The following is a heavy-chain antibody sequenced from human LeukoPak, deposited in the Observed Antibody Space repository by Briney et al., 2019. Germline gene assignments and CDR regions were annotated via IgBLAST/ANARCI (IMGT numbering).Heavy chain of an antibody. D-gene: IGHD1-26*01. CDR1: GFTFSSYA. J-gene: IGHJ4*02. Sequence: GRSLRLSCAASGFTFSSYAMHWVRQAPGKGLEWVAVISYDGSNKYYADSVKGRFTIPRDNSKNTLYLQMNSLRAEDTAVYYCARDGDWELRYFDYWGQGTLVTVSS. V-gene: IGHV3-30-3*01. CDR2: ISYDGSNK. CDR3: ARDGDWELRYFDY.